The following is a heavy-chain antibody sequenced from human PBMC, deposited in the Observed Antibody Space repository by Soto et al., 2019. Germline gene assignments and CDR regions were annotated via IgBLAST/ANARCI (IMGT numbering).Heavy chain of an antibody. V-gene: IGHV3-23*01. D-gene: IGHD6-13*01. CDR3: ARDRRSSSWFEYFQH. J-gene: IGHJ1*01. CDR2: ILVGGST. CDR1: GFICSSYD. Sequence: VQMLESGGDLVQPGGSLRLSCAASGFICSSYDMSWVRQAPGKGLEWVSTILVGGSTHYEDSVKGRFTISRDGSKNTVYLQMSILRAEDTAVYYGARDRRSSSWFEYFQHWGQGTLVTVSS.